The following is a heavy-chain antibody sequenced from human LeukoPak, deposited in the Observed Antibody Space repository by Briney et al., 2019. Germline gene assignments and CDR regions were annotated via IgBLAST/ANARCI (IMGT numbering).Heavy chain of an antibody. CDR1: GGSISSYY. CDR2: IYYSGST. CDR3: ARGDKLSGSYYLPRTKGYYFDY. V-gene: IGHV4-59*01. J-gene: IGHJ4*02. Sequence: PSETLSLTCTVSGGSISSYYWSWIRQPPGKGLEWIGYIYYSGSTNYNPSLKSRVTISVDTSKNQFSLKLSSVTAADTAVYYCARGDKLSGSYYLPRTKGYYFDYWGQGTLVTVSS. D-gene: IGHD1-26*01.